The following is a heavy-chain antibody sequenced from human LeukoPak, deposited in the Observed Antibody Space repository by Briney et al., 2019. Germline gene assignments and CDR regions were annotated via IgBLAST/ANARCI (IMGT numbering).Heavy chain of an antibody. CDR2: ISYDGSNK. J-gene: IGHJ4*02. Sequence: GGSLRLSCAASGFTFSSYGMHWVRQAPGKGLEWVAVISYDGSNKYYADSVKGRFTISRDNSKNTLYLQMNSLRAEVTAVYYCAKEEEDYWGQGTLVTVSS. V-gene: IGHV3-30*18. CDR1: GFTFSSYG. CDR3: AKEEEDY.